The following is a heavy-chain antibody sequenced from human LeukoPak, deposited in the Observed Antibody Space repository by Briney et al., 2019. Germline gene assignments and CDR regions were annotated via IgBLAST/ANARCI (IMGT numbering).Heavy chain of an antibody. J-gene: IGHJ3*02. CDR2: IKQYGSEK. CDR3: AREDKVGAFDI. D-gene: IGHD5-12*01. CDR1: GFTFSSYW. Sequence: PGGSLRLSCAASGFTFSSYWMSWVRQAPGKGLEWVANIKQYGSEKYYVDSVKGRFTISRDNARNSVYLQMNSLRAEDTAVYYCAREDKVGAFDIWGQGTMVTVSS. V-gene: IGHV3-7*01.